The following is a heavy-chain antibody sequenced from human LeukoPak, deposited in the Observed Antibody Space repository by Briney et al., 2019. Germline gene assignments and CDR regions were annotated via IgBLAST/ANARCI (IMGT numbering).Heavy chain of an antibody. CDR2: IYPGDSDT. CDR1: GYSFTSYW. Sequence: GESLKISCKGSGYSFTSYWIGWVRQMPGKGLEWMGIIYPGDSDTRYSPSFQGQVTISADKSISTAYLQWSSLKASDTAMYYCARQNCGGDCSIRYFQHWGQGTLVTVSS. D-gene: IGHD2-21*02. V-gene: IGHV5-51*01. J-gene: IGHJ1*01. CDR3: ARQNCGGDCSIRYFQH.